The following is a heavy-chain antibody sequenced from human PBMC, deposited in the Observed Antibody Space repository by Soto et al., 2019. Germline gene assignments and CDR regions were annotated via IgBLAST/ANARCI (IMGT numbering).Heavy chain of an antibody. CDR2: IFTSGSS. V-gene: IGHV4-4*07. J-gene: IGHJ5*02. CDR1: GGSISHYY. D-gene: IGHD1-1*01. CDR3: ARGNNAGRNWFDP. Sequence: PSETLSLTCTVSGGSISHYYWSWIRQPAGKGLEWIGRIFTSGSSNYNPSLKSRVTMSVDTSKNQFSLNLRSVTAADTAFYYCARGNNAGRNWFDPWGQGILVTVPQ.